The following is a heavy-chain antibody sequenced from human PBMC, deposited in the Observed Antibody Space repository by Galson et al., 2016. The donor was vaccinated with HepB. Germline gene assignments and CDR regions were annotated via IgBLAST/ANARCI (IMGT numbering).Heavy chain of an antibody. Sequence: SLRLSCAASGFTFSSYWMNWVRQAPGKGLEWVANIKQDGSEKYYVDSVKGRFTISRDNAKNSQYLQMNSLRAEDTAVYYCAREFSSSWYMRKYFDYWGQGALVTVSS. CDR1: GFTFSSYW. CDR2: IKQDGSEK. CDR3: AREFSSSWYMRKYFDY. D-gene: IGHD6-13*01. V-gene: IGHV3-7*01. J-gene: IGHJ4*02.